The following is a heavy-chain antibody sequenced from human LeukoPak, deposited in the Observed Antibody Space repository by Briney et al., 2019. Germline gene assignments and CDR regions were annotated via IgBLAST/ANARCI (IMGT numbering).Heavy chain of an antibody. J-gene: IGHJ4*02. CDR2: IYHSGST. D-gene: IGHD3-10*01. CDR1: GYSISSGYY. CDR3: AVSDFGGFDY. V-gene: IGHV4-38-2*02. Sequence: SETLSLTCTVSGYSISSGYYWGWIRQPPGKGLEWIGSIYHSGSTYYNPSLKSRVTISVDTSKNQFSLKLSSVTAADTAVYYCAVSDFGGFDYWGQGTLVTVSS.